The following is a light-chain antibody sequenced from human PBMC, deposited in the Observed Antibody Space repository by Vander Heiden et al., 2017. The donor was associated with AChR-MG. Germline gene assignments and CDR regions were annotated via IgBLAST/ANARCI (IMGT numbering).Light chain of an antibody. J-gene: IGLJ2*01. V-gene: IGLV1-44*01. CDR3: AAWDDTLNGVV. Sequence: QSVLTQPPSASGSPGQRVPTSCSGIRSHAVNWYQQLPGTAPKLLIYRNNQRPAGVPDRFSGSKSGTSASLTISGLQSEEEADYYCAAWDDTLNGVVFGGGTKLTVL. CDR1: IRSHA. CDR2: RNN.